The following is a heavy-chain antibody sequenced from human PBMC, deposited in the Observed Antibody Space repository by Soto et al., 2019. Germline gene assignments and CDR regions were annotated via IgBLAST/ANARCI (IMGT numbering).Heavy chain of an antibody. CDR1: GFTFSSYG. CDR2: ISYDGSNK. CDR3: AKDFEYSSEYYFDY. V-gene: IGHV3-30*18. Sequence: GGSLRLSCAASGFTFSSYGMHWVRQAPGKGLEWVAVISYDGSNKYYADSVKGRFTISRDNSKNTLYLQMNSLRAEDTAVYYCAKDFEYSSEYYFDYWGQGTLVTVSS. D-gene: IGHD6-6*01. J-gene: IGHJ4*02.